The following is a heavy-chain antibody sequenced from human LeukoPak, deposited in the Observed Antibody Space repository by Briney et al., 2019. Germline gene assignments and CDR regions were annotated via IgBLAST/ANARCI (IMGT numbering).Heavy chain of an antibody. D-gene: IGHD1-26*01. V-gene: IGHV3-7*01. Sequence: GGSLRLSCAASGFTFSSYWMSWVRQAPGKGLEWVANIKQDGSEKYYVDSVKGRFTISRDNAKNSLYLQMNSLRAEDTAVYYCARTHSSGSNTGCFDYWGQGTLVTVSS. J-gene: IGHJ4*02. CDR1: GFTFSSYW. CDR2: IKQDGSEK. CDR3: ARTHSSGSNTGCFDY.